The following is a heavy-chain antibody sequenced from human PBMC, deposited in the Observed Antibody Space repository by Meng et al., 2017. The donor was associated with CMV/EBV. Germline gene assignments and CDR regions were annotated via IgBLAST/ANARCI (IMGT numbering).Heavy chain of an antibody. CDR2: INHSGST. Sequence: SETLSLTCAVYGGSFSGYYWSWIRQPPGKGLEWIGEINHSGSTYYNPSLKSRVTISVDTSKNQFSLKLSSVTAADTAVYYCARDGRGYCSSTSCYGMDVWGQGTTVTVSS. CDR1: GGSFSGYY. CDR3: ARDGRGYCSSTSCYGMDV. D-gene: IGHD2-2*03. V-gene: IGHV4-34*01. J-gene: IGHJ6*02.